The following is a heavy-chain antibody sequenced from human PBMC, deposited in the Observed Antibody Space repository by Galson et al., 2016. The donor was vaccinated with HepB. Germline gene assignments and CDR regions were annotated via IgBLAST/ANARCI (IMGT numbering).Heavy chain of an antibody. V-gene: IGHV3-30*18. CDR2: ISYDESNK. J-gene: IGHJ6*02. Sequence: SLRLSCAASGVTFSNYAMHWVRQAPGKGLEWVAVISYDESNKYYADSAKGRFTISRDNSKNTLYLQMNSLRAEDTAVYYCAKLSELYRLGLYDYYGMDVWGQGTTVTVSS. CDR1: GVTFSNYA. D-gene: IGHD2-8*02. CDR3: AKLSELYRLGLYDYYGMDV.